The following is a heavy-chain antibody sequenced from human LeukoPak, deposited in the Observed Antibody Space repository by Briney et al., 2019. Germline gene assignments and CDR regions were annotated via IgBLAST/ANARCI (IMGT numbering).Heavy chain of an antibody. Sequence: SETLSLTCAVSGGSISSSNWWSWVRQPPGKGLEWIGEIYHSGSTNYNPSLKSRVTISVDTSRNQFSLKLSSVTAADTAVYYCARLTRYYYDSSGYAHNWFDPWGQGTLVTVSS. J-gene: IGHJ5*02. CDR3: ARLTRYYYDSSGYAHNWFDP. CDR2: IYHSGST. CDR1: GGSISSSNW. V-gene: IGHV4-4*02. D-gene: IGHD3-22*01.